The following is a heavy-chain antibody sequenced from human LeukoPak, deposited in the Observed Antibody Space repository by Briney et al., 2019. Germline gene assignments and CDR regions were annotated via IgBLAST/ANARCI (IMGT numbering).Heavy chain of an antibody. D-gene: IGHD6-13*01. CDR1: GFTFTPYS. CDR3: ARVAAAGNNWFDP. J-gene: IGHJ5*02. CDR2: ISSSSSYI. Sequence: GGSLRLSCAASGFTFTPYSMNWVRQAPGKGLEWVSSISSSSSYIYYADSVKGRFTISRDNAKNSVYLQMNTLRAEDTAVYYCARVAAAGNNWFDPWGQGTLVTVSS. V-gene: IGHV3-21*01.